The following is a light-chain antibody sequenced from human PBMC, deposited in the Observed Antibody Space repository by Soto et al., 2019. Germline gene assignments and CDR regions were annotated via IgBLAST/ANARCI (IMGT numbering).Light chain of an antibody. J-gene: IGKJ1*01. CDR3: PQSYSYWWT. CDR1: QGISNY. V-gene: IGKV1-9*01. Sequence: DIQLTQFRSFLCSSVGDRVTLTCRASQGISNYLSWYQQKPGNAPKLPIYSASTLQSGVPSRFSGSGSGTEFTLTISNLQPEDFATYYCPQSYSYWWTFGHGTKLDIK. CDR2: SAS.